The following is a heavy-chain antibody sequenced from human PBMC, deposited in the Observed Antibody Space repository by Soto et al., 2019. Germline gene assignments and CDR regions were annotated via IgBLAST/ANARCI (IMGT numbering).Heavy chain of an antibody. CDR2: SSVNKGIT. Sequence: QVQLVQSGGEVKKPGASVKVSCKASGYSFNTYGISWVREAPGQPLEWMGWSSVNKGITNYAQKFQGRITRTTDTSTSTAYMGVRSLRSDDTAVYYCARVWVRGEVDFWGQGTLVTVSS. CDR1: GYSFNTYG. V-gene: IGHV1-18*01. CDR3: ARVWVRGEVDF. J-gene: IGHJ4*02. D-gene: IGHD3-10*01.